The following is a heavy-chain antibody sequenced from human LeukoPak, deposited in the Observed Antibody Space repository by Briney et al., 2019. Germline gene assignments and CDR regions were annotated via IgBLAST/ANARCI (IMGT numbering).Heavy chain of an antibody. J-gene: IGHJ6*01. V-gene: IGHV4-59*08. Sequence: SETLSLTCTVSGGSISSYYWSWIRQPPGKGLEWIGYIYYSGSTNYNPSLKSRVTISVDTSKNQFSLKLSSVTAADTAVYYRARLPAYYDFWSGAQGYYYGMDVWGQGTTVTVSS. D-gene: IGHD3-3*01. CDR2: IYYSGST. CDR3: ARLPAYYDFWSGAQGYYYGMDV. CDR1: GGSISSYY.